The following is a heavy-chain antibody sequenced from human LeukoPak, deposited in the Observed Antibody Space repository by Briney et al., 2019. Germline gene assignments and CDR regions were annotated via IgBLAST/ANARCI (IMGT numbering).Heavy chain of an antibody. V-gene: IGHV3-11*01. J-gene: IGHJ4*02. CDR3: AKDHANTPVVTN. CDR2: ISSSGDTI. Sequence: GGSLRLSCAASGFTFSDYYMSWIRQAPGKGLEWISYISSSGDTIFYADSVKGRFTISRDNAKNSLYLQMNSLRVDDTAIYYCAKDHANTPVVTNWGQGILVSVSS. CDR1: GFTFSDYY. D-gene: IGHD2-21*02.